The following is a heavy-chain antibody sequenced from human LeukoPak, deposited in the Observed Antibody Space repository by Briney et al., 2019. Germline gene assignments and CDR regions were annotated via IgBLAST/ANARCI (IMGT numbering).Heavy chain of an antibody. D-gene: IGHD3-22*01. CDR3: ARDPIVVASGDGNDY. CDR2: IIPILGIA. J-gene: IGHJ4*02. V-gene: IGHV1-69*02. CDR1: GGTFSSYT. Sequence: RASVKVSCKASGGTFSSYTISWVRQAPGQGLEWMGRIIPILGIANYAQKFQGRVTITADKSTSTAYMELSSLRSEDTAVYYCARDPIVVASGDGNDYWGQGTLVTVSS.